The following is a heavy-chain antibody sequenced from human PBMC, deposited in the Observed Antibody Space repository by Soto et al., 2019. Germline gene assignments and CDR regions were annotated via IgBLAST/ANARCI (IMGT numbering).Heavy chain of an antibody. CDR3: ARDSGSIYHYFYYAMDV. V-gene: IGHV3-30-3*01. D-gene: IGHD3-10*01. CDR2: ISYDGSSK. CDR1: GFTFSNYA. J-gene: IGHJ6*02. Sequence: GGSLRLSCAASGFTFSNYAIQWVRQAPGKGLEWVAVISYDGSSKYYADSVKGRFTISRDNSKNTLYLQMNSLRAEDTAVYYCARDSGSIYHYFYYAMDVWGPGTTVTVSS.